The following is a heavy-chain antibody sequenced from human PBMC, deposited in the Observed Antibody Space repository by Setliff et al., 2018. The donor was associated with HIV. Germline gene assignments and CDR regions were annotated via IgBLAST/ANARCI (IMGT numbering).Heavy chain of an antibody. D-gene: IGHD5-18*01. CDR3: ARGGYSDGYDY. CDR2: IHSYGST. Sequence: SETLSLTCTVSGASISSYSWSWIRQSPGKRLEWIGYIHSYGSTDYNPSLESRVTISVDTSKNQLSLKLRSVAAADTAVYYCARGGYSDGYDYWGQGTLVTVSS. V-gene: IGHV4-59*01. J-gene: IGHJ4*02. CDR1: GASISSYS.